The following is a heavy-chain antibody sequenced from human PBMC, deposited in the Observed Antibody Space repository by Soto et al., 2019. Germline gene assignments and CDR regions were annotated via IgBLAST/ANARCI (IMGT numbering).Heavy chain of an antibody. CDR1: GCAFTTYG. V-gene: IGHV1-18*01. Sequence: VHLVQSGAEVKRPGASVKVSCKGSGCAFTTYGITWVRQAPGQGLEWMGWISAHNGNTNYAQKLQGRVTVTRDTSTSTAYMELRSLRSDDTAVSYCARGRYGDYWGQGALVTVSS. D-gene: IGHD1-1*01. CDR3: ARGRYGDY. J-gene: IGHJ4*02. CDR2: ISAHNGNT.